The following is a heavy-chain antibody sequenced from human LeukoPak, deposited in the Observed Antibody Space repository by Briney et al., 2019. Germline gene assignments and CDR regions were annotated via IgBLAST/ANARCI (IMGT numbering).Heavy chain of an antibody. Sequence: PSETLSLTCTVSAGSINNYYWSWIRQPPGKGLDWIGYIYYSGSANYNPSLKSRVTISVDTSKNHFSLKLSSVTAADTAVYYCARYRNEALFAFDIWGQGTMVTVSS. V-gene: IGHV4-59*01. D-gene: IGHD1-14*01. CDR3: ARYRNEALFAFDI. CDR1: AGSINNYY. J-gene: IGHJ3*02. CDR2: IYYSGSA.